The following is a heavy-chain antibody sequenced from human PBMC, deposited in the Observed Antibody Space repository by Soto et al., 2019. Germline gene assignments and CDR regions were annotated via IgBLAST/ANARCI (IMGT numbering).Heavy chain of an antibody. V-gene: IGHV1-69*13. Sequence: ASVKVSCKASGGTFSSYAISWVRQAPGQGLEWMGGIIPIFGTANYAQKFQGRVTITADESTSTAYMELSSLRSEDTAVYYCARQWLVHGDAFDIWGQGTMVTVSS. CDR2: IIPIFGTA. J-gene: IGHJ3*02. CDR1: GGTFSSYA. CDR3: ARQWLVHGDAFDI. D-gene: IGHD6-19*01.